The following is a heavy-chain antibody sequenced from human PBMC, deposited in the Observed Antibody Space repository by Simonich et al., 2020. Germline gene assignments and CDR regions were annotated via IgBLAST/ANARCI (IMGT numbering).Heavy chain of an antibody. CDR3: ARHDRWLQFYFDY. Sequence: QVQLQESGPGLVKPSETLSLTCTVSGGSISSYYWSWIRQPPGKGLEWIGYIYSSGSTNYNPSRKSRVTISVDTSKNQFSLKLSSVTAADTAVYYCARHDRWLQFYFDYWGQGTLVTVSS. CDR1: GGSISSYY. CDR2: IYSSGST. J-gene: IGHJ4*02. V-gene: IGHV4-59*08. D-gene: IGHD5-12*01.